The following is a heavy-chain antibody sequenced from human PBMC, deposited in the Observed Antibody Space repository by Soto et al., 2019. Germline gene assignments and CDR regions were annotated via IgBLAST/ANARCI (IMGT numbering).Heavy chain of an antibody. Sequence: QLQLQESGTGLVKPSETLSLTCTVSGGAISSSSYYWGWIRQPPGKGLEWIGSTYYSGSTYYNPSLKGRFTISVDTSKQQLSLKLSSVTAPHTAVYYCASHRTAVATPPPPTSMDFWCQGTTVTGSS. CDR3: ASHRTAVATPPPPTSMDF. CDR2: TYYSGST. CDR1: GGAISSSSYY. J-gene: IGHJ6*02. V-gene: IGHV4-39*01. D-gene: IGHD6-19*01.